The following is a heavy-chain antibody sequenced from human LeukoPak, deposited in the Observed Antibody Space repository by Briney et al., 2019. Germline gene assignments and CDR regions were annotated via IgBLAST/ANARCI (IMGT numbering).Heavy chain of an antibody. D-gene: IGHD3-3*01. CDR1: EFTFSNYW. V-gene: IGHV3-74*01. J-gene: IGHJ6*03. CDR2: INSDGSNT. CDR3: ARGGFGHNMDV. Sequence: GGSLRLSCVASEFTFSNYWLHWVRQAPGRGPVWVSRINSDGSNTIYADSVKGRFTISRDNAKNTVYLQMNSLRVEDTAIYYCARGGFGHNMDVWGKGTTVTVSS.